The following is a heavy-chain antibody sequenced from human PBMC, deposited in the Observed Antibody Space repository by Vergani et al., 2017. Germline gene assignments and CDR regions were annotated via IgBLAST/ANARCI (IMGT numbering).Heavy chain of an antibody. Sequence: EVQLLQSGGGVIQPGGSVRLSCAASGFTFSACPMTWVRQAPGKGLEWVSAISARYPSTYYAESVKGRLTISRDNSKNMLYLQMNSLRDEDTAVYYCARLSYDTTPYLQGGYDCWGQGTLVYVSS. J-gene: IGHJ4*02. CDR2: ISARYPST. D-gene: IGHD3-22*01. CDR3: ARLSYDTTPYLQGGYDC. V-gene: IGHV3-23*01. CDR1: GFTFSACP.